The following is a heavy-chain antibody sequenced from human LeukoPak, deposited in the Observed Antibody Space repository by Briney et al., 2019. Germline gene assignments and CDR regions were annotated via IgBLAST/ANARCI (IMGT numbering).Heavy chain of an antibody. CDR3: ARDRSYGPDAFDI. Sequence: ASVKVSCKASGGTFISYAISWVRQAPGQGLEWMGGIIPIFGTANYAQKFQGRVTITADESTSTAYMELSSLRSEDTAVYYCARDRSYGPDAFDIWGQGTMVTVSS. D-gene: IGHD5-18*01. CDR1: GGTFISYA. CDR2: IIPIFGTA. V-gene: IGHV1-69*13. J-gene: IGHJ3*02.